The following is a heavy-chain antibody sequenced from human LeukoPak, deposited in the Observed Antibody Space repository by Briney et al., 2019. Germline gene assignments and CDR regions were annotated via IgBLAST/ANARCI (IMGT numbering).Heavy chain of an antibody. Sequence: PGGSLRLSCVASGLTFSSYWMSWVRQAPGKGLEWVANINQDGGEKYYVDSVKGRFTISRDTSKKILYLQMDSLRPEDTAVYYCAKPLGGSYLFDRWGQGTLVTVSS. D-gene: IGHD1-26*01. V-gene: IGHV3-7*03. J-gene: IGHJ4*02. CDR2: INQDGGEK. CDR3: AKPLGGSYLFDR. CDR1: GLTFSSYW.